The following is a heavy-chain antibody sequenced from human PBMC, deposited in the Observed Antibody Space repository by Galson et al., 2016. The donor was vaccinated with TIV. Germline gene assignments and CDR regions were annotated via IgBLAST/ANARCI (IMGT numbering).Heavy chain of an antibody. Sequence: SLRLSCAASGFNIRSNWMHWVRQAPGKGLVWVSRINSEGSRINYADSLKGRFTISRDNAKNTLYLQINSLRAEDTAVYYCASGTYFYDSSGYYPLGFWGQGTPVTVSP. CDR3: ASGTYFYDSSGYYPLGF. V-gene: IGHV3-74*01. CDR2: INSEGSRI. CDR1: GFNIRSNW. D-gene: IGHD3-22*01. J-gene: IGHJ4*02.